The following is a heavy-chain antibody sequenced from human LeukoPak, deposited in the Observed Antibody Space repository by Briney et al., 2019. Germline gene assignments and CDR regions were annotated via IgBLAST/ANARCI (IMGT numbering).Heavy chain of an antibody. CDR2: IYYSGST. CDR3: ARLLWFGELSAGSYDMDV. Sequence: SETLSLTCTVSGGSSSSNYWSWIRQSPGKGLEWIGNIYYSGSTNYNPSLKSRVTISVDTSKNQFSLKLNSVTAADTAVYYCARLLWFGELSAGSYDMDVWGQGTTVTVSS. CDR1: GGSSSSNY. V-gene: IGHV4-59*01. J-gene: IGHJ6*02. D-gene: IGHD3-10*01.